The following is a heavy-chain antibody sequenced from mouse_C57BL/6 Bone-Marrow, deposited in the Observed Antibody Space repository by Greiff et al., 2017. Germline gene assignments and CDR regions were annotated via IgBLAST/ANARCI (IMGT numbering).Heavy chain of an antibody. Sequence: EVQLQQSGGDLVKPGGSLKLSCAASGFTFSSYGMSWVRQTPDKRLEWVATISSGVSYTYYPDSVTGRFTISRDNAKNTLYLQMSSLKSEDTAMYYCARDPFYYGSSDWYFDVWGTGTTVTVSS. V-gene: IGHV5-6*01. CDR3: ARDPFYYGSSDWYFDV. CDR1: GFTFSSYG. D-gene: IGHD1-1*01. CDR2: ISSGVSYT. J-gene: IGHJ1*03.